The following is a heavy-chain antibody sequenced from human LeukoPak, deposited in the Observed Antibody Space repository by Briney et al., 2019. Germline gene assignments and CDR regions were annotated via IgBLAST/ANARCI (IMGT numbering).Heavy chain of an antibody. CDR1: GGSISSGGYF. Sequence: SETLSLTCTVSGGSISSGGYFWSWIRQPPGKGLEWIGEINHSGSTNYNPSLKSRVTISVDTSKNQFSLKLSSVTAADTAVYYCASSWLYGMDVWGQGTTVTVSS. D-gene: IGHD6-13*01. V-gene: IGHV4-39*07. CDR3: ASSWLYGMDV. J-gene: IGHJ6*02. CDR2: INHSGST.